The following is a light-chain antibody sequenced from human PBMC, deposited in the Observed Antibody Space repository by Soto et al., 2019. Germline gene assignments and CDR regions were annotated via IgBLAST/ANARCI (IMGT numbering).Light chain of an antibody. V-gene: IGLV1-40*01. CDR3: QSFGTALSSSI. CDR2: RNN. CDR1: SSNIGAYYD. J-gene: IGLJ2*01. Sequence: QAVVTQPPSVSGAPGQRVTISCTGTSSNIGAYYDVNWYQIVPGKAPKLLISRNNNRPSGVPDRFSGSKSDTSASLAITGLQSEDEAEYCCQSFGTALSSSIFGGGTEVTVL.